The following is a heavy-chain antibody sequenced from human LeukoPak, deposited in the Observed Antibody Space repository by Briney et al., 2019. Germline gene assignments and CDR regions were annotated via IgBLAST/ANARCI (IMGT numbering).Heavy chain of an antibody. CDR1: GGSISSSSYY. J-gene: IGHJ4*02. CDR3: ARVGYSGYDDRGSFDY. V-gene: IGHV4-39*07. CDR2: IYYSGST. Sequence: SETLSLTCTVSGGSISSSSYYWGWIRQPPGKGLEWIGSIYYSGSTYYNPSLKSRVTISVDTSKNQFSLKLSSVTAADTAVYYCARVGYSGYDDRGSFDYWGQGTLVTVSS. D-gene: IGHD5-12*01.